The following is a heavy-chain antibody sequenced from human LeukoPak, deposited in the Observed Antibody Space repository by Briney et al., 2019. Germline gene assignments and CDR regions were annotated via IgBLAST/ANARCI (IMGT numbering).Heavy chain of an antibody. D-gene: IGHD6-6*01. CDR3: ARIAARDYYFDY. CDR2: ISWNSGSI. J-gene: IGHJ4*02. CDR1: GFTFVDYA. Sequence: GGSLRLSCAASGFTFVDYAMHWVRQAPGKGLEWVSGISWNSGSIGYADSVKGRFTISRDNAKNSLYLQMNSLRAEDTALYYCARIAARDYYFDYWGQGTLVTVSS. V-gene: IGHV3-9*01.